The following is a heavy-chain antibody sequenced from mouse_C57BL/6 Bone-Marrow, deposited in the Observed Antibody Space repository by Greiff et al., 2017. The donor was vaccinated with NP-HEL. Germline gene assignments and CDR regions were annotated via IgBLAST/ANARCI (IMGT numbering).Heavy chain of an antibody. CDR1: GFSLTSYG. D-gene: IGHD2-2*01. V-gene: IGHV2-2*01. J-gene: IGHJ3*01. Sequence: VMLVESGPGLVQPSQSLSITCTVSGFSLTSYGVHWVRQSPGKGLEWLGVIWSGGSTDYNAAFISRLSISKDNSKSQVFFKMNSLQADDTAIYYCARPVSTMVTTSPFAYWGQGTLVTVSA. CDR3: ARPVSTMVTTSPFAY. CDR2: IWSGGST.